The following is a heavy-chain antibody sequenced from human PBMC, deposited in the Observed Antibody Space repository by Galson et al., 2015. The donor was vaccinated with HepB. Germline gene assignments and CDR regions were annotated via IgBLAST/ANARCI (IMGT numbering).Heavy chain of an antibody. CDR1: GSTFDDYA. V-gene: IGHV3-49*03. CDR3: NRNYCSGGYCYSNYYMDV. D-gene: IGHD2-15*01. J-gene: IGHJ6*03. Sequence: SLRLSCAASGSTFDDYAMSWFRQAPGKGLEWVGFIRSKGYGGTTEYAASVKSRFTISRDDSKSIAYLQMNSLKTEDKSVYYCNRNYCSGGYCYSNYYMDVWGKGATVTVSS. CDR2: IRSKGYGGTT.